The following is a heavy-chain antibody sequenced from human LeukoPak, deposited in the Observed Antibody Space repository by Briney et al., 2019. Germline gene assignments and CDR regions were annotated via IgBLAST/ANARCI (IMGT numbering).Heavy chain of an antibody. CDR1: GFTLGTSA. V-gene: IGHV3-23*01. CDR3: ARWCSGEYFDS. Sequence: PGGSLRLSCIASGFTLGTSAMTWVRQAPGKGLEWVSTTSGGGGGNAYFGDSVKDRFTVSRDNSKNTLYLQMNRLRAEDTAVYYCARWCSGEYFDSWGQGALVIVSS. J-gene: IGHJ4*02. CDR2: TSGGGGGNA. D-gene: IGHD4/OR15-4a*01.